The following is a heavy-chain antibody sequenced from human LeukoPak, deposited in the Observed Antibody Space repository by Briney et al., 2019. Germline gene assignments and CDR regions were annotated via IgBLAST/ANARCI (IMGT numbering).Heavy chain of an antibody. J-gene: IGHJ5*02. CDR2: IYYSGST. Sequence: SETLSLTCTVSGGSISSSSYYWGWIRQPPGKGLEWIGSIYYSGSTYYNPSLKSRVTISVDTSKNQFSLKLSSVTAADTAVYYCAREWRYFDWFNGWFDPWGQGTLVTVSS. CDR3: AREWRYFDWFNGWFDP. V-gene: IGHV4-39*07. CDR1: GGSISSSSYY. D-gene: IGHD3-9*01.